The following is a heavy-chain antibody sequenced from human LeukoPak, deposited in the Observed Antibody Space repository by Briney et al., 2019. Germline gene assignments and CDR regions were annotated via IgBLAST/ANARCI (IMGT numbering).Heavy chain of an antibody. J-gene: IGHJ3*02. CDR2: ISSSGSTV. Sequence: SGGSLRLSCAASGFTFSSYEMNWVRQAPGKGLEWVSYISSSGSTVYYADSVKGRFTISRDNAKNSLYLQMNSLRAEDTAVYYCARLLGAFDIRGQGTMVTVSS. CDR1: GFTFSSYE. CDR3: ARLLGAFDI. D-gene: IGHD7-27*01. V-gene: IGHV3-48*03.